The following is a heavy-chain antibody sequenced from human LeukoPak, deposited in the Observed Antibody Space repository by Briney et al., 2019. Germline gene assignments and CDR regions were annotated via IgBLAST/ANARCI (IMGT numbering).Heavy chain of an antibody. CDR2: INHSGST. CDR3: AREGGSIAAAVSAFDI. V-gene: IGHV4-34*01. D-gene: IGHD6-13*01. J-gene: IGHJ3*02. Sequence: SETLSLTCAVYGGSFSGYYWSWIRQPPGKGLEWIGEINHSGSTNYNPSLKSRVTISVDTSRNQFSLKLSSVTAADTAVYYCAREGGSIAAAVSAFDIWGQGTMVTVSS. CDR1: GGSFSGYY.